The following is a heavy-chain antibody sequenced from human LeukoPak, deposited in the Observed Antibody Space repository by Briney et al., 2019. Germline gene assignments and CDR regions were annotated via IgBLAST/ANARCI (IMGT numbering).Heavy chain of an antibody. Sequence: GGSLRLSCAASGFTFSSYWMSWVRQAPGKGLEWVANIKQDGSEKYYVDSVKDRFTISRDNAKNSLYLQMNSLRAEDTAVYYCARARKTKQTNSNYDYWGQGTLVTVSS. CDR1: GFTFSSYW. V-gene: IGHV3-7*01. CDR2: IKQDGSEK. CDR3: ARARKTKQTNSNYDY. D-gene: IGHD4-11*01. J-gene: IGHJ4*02.